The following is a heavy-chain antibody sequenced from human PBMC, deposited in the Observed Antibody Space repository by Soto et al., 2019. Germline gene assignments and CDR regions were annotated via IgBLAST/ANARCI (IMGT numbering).Heavy chain of an antibody. CDR3: AKGPHYDFWSGYYDY. D-gene: IGHD3-3*01. J-gene: IGHJ4*02. Sequence: VQLVESGGGVVQPGRSLRLSCAASGFTFSSYGMHWVRQAPGKGLEWVAAISGSGGSTYYADSVKGRFTISRDNSKNTLYLQMNSLRAEDTAVYYCAKGPHYDFWSGYYDYWGQGTLVTVSS. V-gene: IGHV3-23*04. CDR1: GFTFSSYG. CDR2: ISGSGGST.